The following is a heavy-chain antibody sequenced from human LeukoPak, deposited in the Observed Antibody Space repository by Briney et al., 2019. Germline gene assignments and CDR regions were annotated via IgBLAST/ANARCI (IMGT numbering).Heavy chain of an antibody. V-gene: IGHV3-23*01. J-gene: IGHJ6*03. Sequence: PGGSLRLSCAASGFTVSSNYMSWVRQAPGKGLEWVSAISGSGGSTYYADSVKGRFTISRDNSKNTLYLQMNSLRAEDTAVYYCAKNKWFGEDMDVWGRGTTVTISS. CDR3: AKNKWFGEDMDV. D-gene: IGHD3-10*01. CDR1: GFTVSSNY. CDR2: ISGSGGST.